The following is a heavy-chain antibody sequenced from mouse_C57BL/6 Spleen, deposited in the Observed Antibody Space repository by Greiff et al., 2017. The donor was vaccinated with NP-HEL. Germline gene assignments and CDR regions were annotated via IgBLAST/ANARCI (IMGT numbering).Heavy chain of an antibody. CDR1: GYAFSSYW. V-gene: IGHV1-80*01. Sequence: QVQLQQSGAELVKPGASVKISCKASGYAFSSYWMNWVKQRPGKGLEWIGQIYPGDGDTNYNGKFKGKATLTADKSSSTAYMQLSSLTSEDSAVYFCARGGLRPGFMDYWGQGTTLTVSS. J-gene: IGHJ2*01. CDR3: ARGGLRPGFMDY. D-gene: IGHD1-2*01. CDR2: IYPGDGDT.